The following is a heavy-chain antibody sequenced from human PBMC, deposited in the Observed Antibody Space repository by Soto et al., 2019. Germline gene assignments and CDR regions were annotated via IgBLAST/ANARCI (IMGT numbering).Heavy chain of an antibody. J-gene: IGHJ5*02. CDR1: GYTFTSYG. V-gene: IGHV1-18*01. CDR3: ARAKVLITPNWFDP. D-gene: IGHD3-22*01. Sequence: ASVKVSCKASGYTFTSYGITWVRQAPGQGLEYLGWISTYNGNTDFAQKVQNRLTLTTDTSTSTAYMELRSLRPDDTAVYYCARAKVLITPNWFDPWGRGTLVTVSS. CDR2: ISTYNGNT.